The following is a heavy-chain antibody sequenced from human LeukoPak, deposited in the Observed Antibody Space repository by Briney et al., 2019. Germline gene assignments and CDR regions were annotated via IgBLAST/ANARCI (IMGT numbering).Heavy chain of an antibody. V-gene: IGHV3-33*01. CDR2: IWYDGSNK. CDR1: GFTFSNYG. D-gene: IGHD2-15*01. Sequence: GRSLRLPCAASGFTFSNYGMHWVRQAPGKGLEWVAVIWYDGSNKYYADSVKGRFTISRDNSKNTLYLQMNSLRAEDTAVYYCARRYCSGGSCYSFRGDWFDPWGQGTLVTVSS. CDR3: ARRYCSGGSCYSFRGDWFDP. J-gene: IGHJ5*02.